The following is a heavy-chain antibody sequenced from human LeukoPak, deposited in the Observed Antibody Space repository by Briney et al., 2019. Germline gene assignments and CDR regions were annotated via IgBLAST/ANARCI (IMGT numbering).Heavy chain of an antibody. CDR3: ARDRTYTVTTFYYYYYYMDV. J-gene: IGHJ6*03. D-gene: IGHD4-17*01. V-gene: IGHV1-2*02. Sequence: ASVKVSCKASGYTFTGYYMHWVRQAPGQGLEWMGWNNPNSGGTNYAQKFQGRVTMTRDTSISTAYMELSRLRSDDTAVYYCARDRTYTVTTFYYYYYYMDVWGKGATVTVSS. CDR2: NNPNSGGT. CDR1: GYTFTGYY.